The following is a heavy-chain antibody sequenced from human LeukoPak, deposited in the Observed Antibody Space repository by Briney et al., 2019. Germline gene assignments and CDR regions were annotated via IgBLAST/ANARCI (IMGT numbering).Heavy chain of an antibody. J-gene: IGHJ6*03. Sequence: GGSLRLSCAASGFTFSSYAMSWVRQAPGKGLEWVSAISGSGGSTYYADSVKGRFTISRDNSKNTLYLQMNSLRAEDTAVYYCARDPRYCSGGSCYYYYYYMDVWGKGTTVTVSS. CDR1: GFTFSSYA. CDR3: ARDPRYCSGGSCYYYYYYMDV. V-gene: IGHV3-23*01. D-gene: IGHD2-15*01. CDR2: ISGSGGST.